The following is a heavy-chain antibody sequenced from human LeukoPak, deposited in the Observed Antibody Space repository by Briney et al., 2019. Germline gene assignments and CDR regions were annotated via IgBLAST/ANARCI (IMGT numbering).Heavy chain of an antibody. Sequence: GGSLRLSCAASGFTFSSYNMNWVRQAPGKGLEWVSSITSSSTYIYYADSVKGRFTISRDNDRNSLYLQMNRLRVEDTAVYYCSRNPHNRNYGDYYYYYMDVWGKGTTVTISS. CDR3: SRNPHNRNYGDYYYYYMDV. CDR1: GFTFSSYN. V-gene: IGHV3-21*01. J-gene: IGHJ6*03. CDR2: ITSSSTYI. D-gene: IGHD2/OR15-2a*01.